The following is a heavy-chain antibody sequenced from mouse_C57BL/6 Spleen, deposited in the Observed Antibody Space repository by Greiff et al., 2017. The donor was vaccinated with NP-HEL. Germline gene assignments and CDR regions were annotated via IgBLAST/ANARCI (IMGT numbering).Heavy chain of an antibody. V-gene: IGHV5-16*02. CDR1: GFTFSDYY. CDR2: INYDGSST. CDR3: ARRGITTVVADDWYFDV. Sequence: EVKLVESEGGLVQPGSSMKLSCTASGFTFSDYYMAWVRQVPEKGLEWVANINYDGSSTYYLDSLKSRFIISRDNAKNILYLQMSSLKSEDTATYYCARRGITTVVADDWYFDVWGTGTTVTVSS. J-gene: IGHJ1*03. D-gene: IGHD1-1*01.